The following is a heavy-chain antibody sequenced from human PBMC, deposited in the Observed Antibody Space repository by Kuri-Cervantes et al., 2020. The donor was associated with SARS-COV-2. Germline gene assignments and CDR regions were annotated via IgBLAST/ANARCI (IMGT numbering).Heavy chain of an antibody. CDR3: AKLQPFHSGYDDY. J-gene: IGHJ4*02. CDR2: ISYDGSNK. Sequence: GGSLRLSCAASGFTFSSYGMHWVRQAPGKGLEWVAVISYDGSNKYYADSVKGRFTISRDNSKNTLYLQMNSLRAEDTAVYYCAKLQPFHSGYDDYWGQGTLVTVSS. V-gene: IGHV3-30*18. D-gene: IGHD3-22*01. CDR1: GFTFSSYG.